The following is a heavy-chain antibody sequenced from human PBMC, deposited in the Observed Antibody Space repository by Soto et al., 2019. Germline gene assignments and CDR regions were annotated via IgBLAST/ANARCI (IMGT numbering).Heavy chain of an antibody. J-gene: IGHJ3*02. CDR1: GGSISSGDYY. CDR2: IYYSGST. Sequence: AETLSLTCTVSGGSISSGDYYWSWIRQPPGKGLEWIGYIYYSGSTNYNPSLKSRVTISVYTSKNQLSLKLSSVTAADTAVYNCARVWGGDFGIWGQGTMVTVSS. CDR3: ARVWGGDFGI. V-gene: IGHV4-61*08. D-gene: IGHD3-10*01.